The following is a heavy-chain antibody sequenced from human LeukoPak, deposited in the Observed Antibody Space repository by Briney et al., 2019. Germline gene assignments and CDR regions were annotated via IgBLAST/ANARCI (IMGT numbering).Heavy chain of an antibody. CDR1: GGSISSYY. CDR2: IYYSGST. D-gene: IGHD3-22*01. Sequence: SETLSLTCTVSGGSISSYYWSWIRQPPGKGLEWIGYIYYSGSTNYNPSLKSRVTISVDTSKNQFSLKLSSVTAADTAVYYCARGRGYYDSSGYYSGYFDYWGQGTLVTVSS. V-gene: IGHV4-59*12. J-gene: IGHJ4*02. CDR3: ARGRGYYDSSGYYSGYFDY.